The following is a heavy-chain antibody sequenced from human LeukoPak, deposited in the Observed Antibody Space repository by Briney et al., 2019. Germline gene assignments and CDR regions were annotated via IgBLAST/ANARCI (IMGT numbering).Heavy chain of an antibody. CDR2: ISSSGSTI. J-gene: IGHJ3*02. CDR3: AKEGSYDALDI. Sequence: GGSLRLSCAASGFTFSSYEMNWVRQAPGKGLEWVSYISSSGSTIYYADSVKGRFTISRDNAKNSLYLQTNSLRAEDTAVYYCAKEGSYDALDIWGQGTMVTVSS. D-gene: IGHD1-26*01. CDR1: GFTFSSYE. V-gene: IGHV3-48*03.